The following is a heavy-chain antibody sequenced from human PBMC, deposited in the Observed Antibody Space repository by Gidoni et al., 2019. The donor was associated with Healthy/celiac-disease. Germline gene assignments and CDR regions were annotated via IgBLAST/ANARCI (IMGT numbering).Heavy chain of an antibody. CDR3: ARGVAAARLVDY. CDR1: GCSISSYY. V-gene: IGHV4-59*01. D-gene: IGHD6-6*01. CDR2: IYYSGST. Sequence: QVQLQESGPGLVKPSETLSLTCTVSGCSISSYYWSWIRQPPGKGLEWIGYIYYSGSTNYNPSLKSRVTISVDTSKNQFSLKLSSVTAADTAVYYCARGVAAARLVDYWGQGTLVTVSS. J-gene: IGHJ4*02.